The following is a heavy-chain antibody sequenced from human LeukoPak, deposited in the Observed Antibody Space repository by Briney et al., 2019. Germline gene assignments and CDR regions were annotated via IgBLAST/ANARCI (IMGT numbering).Heavy chain of an antibody. Sequence: SETLSLICAVYGGSFSAYYWSWIRQPPGKGLEWIGEIDHTGSTNYNPSLKSRVTISVDTSRNQFSLRLSSVTAADTAVYYCARGRDDDREGVLLSHWFDPWGQGTLVTVSS. V-gene: IGHV4-34*01. CDR3: ARGRDDDREGVLLSHWFDP. D-gene: IGHD3-10*01. CDR2: IDHTGST. J-gene: IGHJ5*02. CDR1: GGSFSAYY.